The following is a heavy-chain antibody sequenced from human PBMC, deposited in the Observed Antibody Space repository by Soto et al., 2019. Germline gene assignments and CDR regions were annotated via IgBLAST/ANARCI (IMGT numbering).Heavy chain of an antibody. CDR2: IKSKTDGST. CDR1: GFTFSNAW. J-gene: IGHJ6*02. V-gene: IGHV3-15*07. CDR3: TSSMSPMDV. Sequence: GGSLRLSCAASGFTFSNAWMNWVRQAPGKGLEWVGRIKSKTDGSTYYADSVKGRFTLSRDNSKTTFYPQMNNLRPEDTAVYYCTSSMSPMDVWGQGTTVTVSS. D-gene: IGHD6-13*01.